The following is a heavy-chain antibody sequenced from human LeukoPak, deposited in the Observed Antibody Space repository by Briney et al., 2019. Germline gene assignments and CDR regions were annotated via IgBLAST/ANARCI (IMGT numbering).Heavy chain of an antibody. D-gene: IGHD2-15*01. CDR3: ARQCGSCRSDS. CDR2: ISSSGNTI. CDR1: GFTVSSNY. V-gene: IGHV3-11*01. Sequence: GGSLRLSCAAPGFTVSSNYMSWVRQAPGKGLEWVSYISSSGNTIYYADSVKGRFTISRDNAKNSLYLQMNSLRAEDTAVYYCARQCGSCRSDSWGQGTLVTVSS. J-gene: IGHJ4*02.